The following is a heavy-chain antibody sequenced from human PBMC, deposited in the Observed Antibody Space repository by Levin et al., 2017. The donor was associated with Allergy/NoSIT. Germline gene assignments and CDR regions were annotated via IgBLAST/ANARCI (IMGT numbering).Heavy chain of an antibody. CDR2: ISAYNGNT. Sequence: GASVKVSCKASGYTFTSYGISWVRQAPGQGLEWMGWISAYNGNTNYAQKLQGRVTMTTDTSTSTAYMELRSLRSDDTAVYYCAREGAVLLWFRELSQRESGFDAFDIWGQGTMVTVSS. J-gene: IGHJ3*02. CDR3: AREGAVLLWFRELSQRESGFDAFDI. D-gene: IGHD3-10*01. V-gene: IGHV1-18*01. CDR1: GYTFTSYG.